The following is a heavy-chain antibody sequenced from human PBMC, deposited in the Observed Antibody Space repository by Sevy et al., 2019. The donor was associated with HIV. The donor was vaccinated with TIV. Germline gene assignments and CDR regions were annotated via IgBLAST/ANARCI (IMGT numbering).Heavy chain of an antibody. CDR2: MRTYNGNT. D-gene: IGHD3-22*01. CDR3: AGVTFLYYLDY. Sequence: ASVKDSFKTSGYPFTNYGVTWVRQAPGQGLEWVGWMRTYNGNTNYAQKYQGRVTITTDTSTNTVYMELRSLRTDVTAIYYCAGVTFLYYLDYWGQGTLVTVSS. J-gene: IGHJ4*02. V-gene: IGHV1-18*01. CDR1: GYPFTNYG.